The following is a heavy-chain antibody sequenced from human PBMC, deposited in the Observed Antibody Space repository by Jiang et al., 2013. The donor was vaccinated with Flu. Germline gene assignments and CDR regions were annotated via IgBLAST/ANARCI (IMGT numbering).Heavy chain of an antibody. Sequence: LVQPGGSLRLSCAASGFTFSSYWMSWVRQAPGKGLEWVANIKQDGSEKYYVDSVKGRFTISRDNAKNSLYLQMNSLRAEDTAVYYCAREPDDYPLFWDYWGQGTLVTVSS. CDR1: GFTFSSYW. CDR3: AREPDDYPLFWDY. V-gene: IGHV3-7*01. J-gene: IGHJ4*02. D-gene: IGHD3-16*01. CDR2: IKQDGSEK.